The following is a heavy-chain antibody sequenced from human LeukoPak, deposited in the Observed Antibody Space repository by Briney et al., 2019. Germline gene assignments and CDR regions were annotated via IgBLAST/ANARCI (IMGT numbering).Heavy chain of an antibody. D-gene: IGHD6-19*01. CDR2: IYPGDSDT. Sequence: GESLKISCKGSGYSFTSYWIGWVRQMPGKGLEWMGIIYPGDSDTRYSLSFQGQVTISADKSISTAYLQWSSLKASDTAMYYCAKIAVAGTIVSWFDPWGQGTLVTVSS. J-gene: IGHJ5*02. CDR1: GYSFTSYW. CDR3: AKIAVAGTIVSWFDP. V-gene: IGHV5-51*01.